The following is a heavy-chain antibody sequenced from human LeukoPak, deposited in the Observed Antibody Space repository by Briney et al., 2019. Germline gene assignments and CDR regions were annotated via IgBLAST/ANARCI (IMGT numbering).Heavy chain of an antibody. V-gene: IGHV4-34*10. CDR3: ASQYYNGRSAVFDY. J-gene: IGHJ4*02. CDR1: GGSFSGYY. D-gene: IGHD3-22*01. Sequence: PSETLSLTCGVYGGSFSGYYWTWIRQPPGKGLEWVGEINHFGSHNFNPSLRSRASMTIDMSKKQFSLELSSVTAADTGIYYCASQYYNGRSAVFDYWGQGTLVTVSS. CDR2: INHFGSH.